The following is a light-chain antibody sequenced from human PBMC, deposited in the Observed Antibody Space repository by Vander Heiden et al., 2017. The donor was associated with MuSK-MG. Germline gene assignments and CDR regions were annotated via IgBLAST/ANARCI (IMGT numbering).Light chain of an antibody. CDR2: VTS. Sequence: DIQMTQSPSYLSASVGDRVTITCRASQTVTQLLHWYQQKPGQAPKLLIYVTSNLESGVPSRFSGSGSGTDFTLTISSLQPEDSATYYCQQSDSPYRTFGQGTKVEV. CDR3: QQSDSPYRT. J-gene: IGKJ1*01. V-gene: IGKV1-39*01. CDR1: QTVTQL.